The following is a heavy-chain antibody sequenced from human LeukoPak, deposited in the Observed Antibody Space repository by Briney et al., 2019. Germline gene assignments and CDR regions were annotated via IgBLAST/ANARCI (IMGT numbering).Heavy chain of an antibody. V-gene: IGHV3-15*01. J-gene: IGHJ4*02. Sequence: PGGSLRLSCAASGFTFSNAWMSWVRQAPGKGLEWVGRIKSKTDGGTTDYAAPVKGRFTISRDDSKNTLYLQMNSLKTEDTAVYYCTTGKWELLRGSYWGQGTLVTVSS. CDR1: GFTFSNAW. D-gene: IGHD1-26*01. CDR2: IKSKTDGGTT. CDR3: TTGKWELLRGSY.